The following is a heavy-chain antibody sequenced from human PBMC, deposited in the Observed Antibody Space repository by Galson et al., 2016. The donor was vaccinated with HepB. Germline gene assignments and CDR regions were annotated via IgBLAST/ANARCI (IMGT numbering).Heavy chain of an antibody. J-gene: IGHJ4*02. CDR2: SYYRSKWFN. CDR3: ARGITAFFDS. D-gene: IGHD1-20*01. Sequence: CAISGDSVSSHSAAWNWIWQSPSRGLEWLGRSYYRSKWFNDYAVSVKSRITINPDTPKNQFSLQLNSVTPEDTAVYYCARGITAFFDSWGQGTLVTVSS. V-gene: IGHV6-1*01. CDR1: GDSVSSHSAA.